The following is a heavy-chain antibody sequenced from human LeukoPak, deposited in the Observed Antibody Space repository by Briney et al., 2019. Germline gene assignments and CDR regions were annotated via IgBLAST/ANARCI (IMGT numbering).Heavy chain of an antibody. J-gene: IGHJ4*02. CDR1: GFTVSSNS. D-gene: IGHD4-17*01. V-gene: IGHV3-21*01. Sequence: GGSLRLSCTVSGFTVSSNSMSWVRQAPGKGLEWVSSISSSSSYIYYADSVKGRFTVSRDNAKKSLYLQMNSLRAEDMAVYYCARDLWGTTVTTDYFDYWGQGTLVTVSS. CDR2: ISSSSSYI. CDR3: ARDLWGTTVTTDYFDY.